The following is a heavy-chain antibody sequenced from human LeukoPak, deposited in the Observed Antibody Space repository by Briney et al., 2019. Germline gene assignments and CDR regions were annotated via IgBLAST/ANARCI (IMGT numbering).Heavy chain of an antibody. V-gene: IGHV4-39*07. D-gene: IGHD5/OR15-5a*01. CDR1: GGSITSGTFY. J-gene: IGHJ5*02. CDR2: IHASGST. Sequence: SETLSLTCSVSGGSITSGTFYWGWTRQPPGKALEWIGTIHASGSTSYNPSLQGRVTISVDTSKNQFSLKLSSVTAADTAVYYCARAGILSTGDYFDPWGQGTLVTVSS. CDR3: ARAGILSTGDYFDP.